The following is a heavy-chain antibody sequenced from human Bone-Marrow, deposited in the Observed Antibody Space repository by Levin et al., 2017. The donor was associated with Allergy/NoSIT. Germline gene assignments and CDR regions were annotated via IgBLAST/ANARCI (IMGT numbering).Heavy chain of an antibody. CDR2: IYSGGST. J-gene: IGHJ4*02. Sequence: GGSLRLSCAASGFTVSNNYMTWVRQAPGKGLEWVSLIYSGGSTYYVDSVKGRFTISRDSSKNTVFLQMNSLRAEDTAVYYCSGGRYCSGSTCPDWGQGTLVTVSS. V-gene: IGHV3-66*01. D-gene: IGHD2-15*01. CDR1: GFTVSNNY. CDR3: SGGRYCSGSTCPD.